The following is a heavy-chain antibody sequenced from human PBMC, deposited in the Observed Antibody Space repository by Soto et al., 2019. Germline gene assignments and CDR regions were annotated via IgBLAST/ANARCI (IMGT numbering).Heavy chain of an antibody. CDR2: ISYEGSNK. CDR1: GFTFSAHG. V-gene: IGHV3-30*18. J-gene: IGHJ3*01. Sequence: GGSLRLSCAASGFTFSAHGMHWVRQAPGKGLEWVAVISYEGSNKYYADPVKGRFTISRDNSKNTLYLEMNSLRTEDTAVYYCAKPISISGVIIDAFDVWGQGTMVTVSS. D-gene: IGHD3-3*01. CDR3: AKPISISGVIIDAFDV.